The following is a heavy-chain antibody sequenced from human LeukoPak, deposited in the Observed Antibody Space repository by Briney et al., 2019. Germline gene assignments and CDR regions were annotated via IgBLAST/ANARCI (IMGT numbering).Heavy chain of an antibody. CDR2: IKSDDSST. CDR3: TAIRPDY. D-gene: IGHD2-21*02. CDR1: GFTFSSYW. J-gene: IGHJ4*02. Sequence: PGGSLRLSCAASGFTFSSYWMHWVRQAPGKGLVWVSRIKSDDSSTDYADSVKGRFTISRDNAKNTLYLQMNGLRVEDMAVYYCTAIRPDYWGRGTLVTVSP. V-gene: IGHV3-74*01.